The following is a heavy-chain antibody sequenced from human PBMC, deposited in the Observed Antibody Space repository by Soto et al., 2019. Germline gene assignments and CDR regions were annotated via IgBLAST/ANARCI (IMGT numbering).Heavy chain of an antibody. V-gene: IGHV3-21*01. D-gene: IGHD2-15*01. Sequence: ESGGGLVKPGGSLRLSCGASGFTFSTYSMTWVRQAPGKGLEWVSSISSSSSHTYYADSVEGRFTISRDNAENSLYLQMNSLRLEDTAVYYCANNWNSGGTCCPDYWGQGTLVTVSS. J-gene: IGHJ4*02. CDR1: GFTFSTYS. CDR3: ANNWNSGGTCCPDY. CDR2: ISSSSSHT.